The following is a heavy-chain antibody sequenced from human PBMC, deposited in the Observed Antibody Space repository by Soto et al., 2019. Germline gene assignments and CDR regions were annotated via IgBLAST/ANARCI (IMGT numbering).Heavy chain of an antibody. V-gene: IGHV3-74*01. CDR3: ARSRGSGGVEYNMDV. CDR1: GFTFSSYW. Sequence: EVQLVESGGGLVQPGGSLRLSCAASGFTFSSYWMHWVRQGPGEGLMWVSRIMSDGSGTTYADSVKGRFTISRDNAKNTLYLQMNSLRAEDTAVYHSARSRGSGGVEYNMDVWGQGTTVTVSS. D-gene: IGHD3-16*01. J-gene: IGHJ6*02. CDR2: IMSDGSGT.